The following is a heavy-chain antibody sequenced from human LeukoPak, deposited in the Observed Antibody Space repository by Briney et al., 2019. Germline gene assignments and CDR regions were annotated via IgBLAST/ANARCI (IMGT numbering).Heavy chain of an antibody. V-gene: IGHV3-30-3*01. J-gene: IGHJ6*02. CDR3: ARGSRYYYYGMDV. CDR1: GFTFSSYA. Sequence: GGSLRLSCAASGFTFSSYAMHWVRQAPGKGLEWVAVISYDGSNKYYADSVKGRFTISRDNSKNTVYLQMNSLRAEDTAVYYCARGSRYYYYGMDVWGQGTTVTVSS. CDR2: ISYDGSNK.